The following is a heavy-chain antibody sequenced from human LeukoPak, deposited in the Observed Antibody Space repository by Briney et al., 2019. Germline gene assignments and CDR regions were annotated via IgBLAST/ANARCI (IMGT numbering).Heavy chain of an antibody. J-gene: IGHJ5*02. D-gene: IGHD2/OR15-2a*01. Sequence: PSETLSLTCAVYGGSFSGYYWSWIRQPPGKGLEWIGYIYYSGSTNYNPSLKSRVTISVDTSKNQFSLKLSSVTAADTAVYYCASGRGFLPFDPWGQGTLVTVSS. CDR1: GGSFSGYY. CDR2: IYYSGST. V-gene: IGHV4-59*01. CDR3: ASGRGFLPFDP.